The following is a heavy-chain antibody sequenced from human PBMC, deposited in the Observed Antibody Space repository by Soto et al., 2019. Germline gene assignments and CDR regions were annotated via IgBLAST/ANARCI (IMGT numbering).Heavy chain of an antibody. CDR3: ARGYGEDDAFDI. J-gene: IGHJ3*02. CDR2: IYYSGST. CDR1: GGSISSGGYY. D-gene: IGHD4-17*01. Sequence: PSETLSLTCTVSGGSISSGGYYWSWIRQHPGKGLEWIGYIYYSGSTYYNPSLKSRVTISVDTSKNQFSLKLSSVTAADTDVYYCARGYGEDDAFDIWGQGTMVTVSS. V-gene: IGHV4-31*03.